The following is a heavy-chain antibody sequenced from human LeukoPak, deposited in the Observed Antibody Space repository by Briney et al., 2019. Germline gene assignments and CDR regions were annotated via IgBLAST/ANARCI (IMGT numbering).Heavy chain of an antibody. J-gene: IGHJ4*02. Sequence: GGSLRLSCAASGFTSSVHAMHWVRQAPGRGLEWVALFSYDGITTHYAGSVKGRFTVSRDDSKNTLFLQMNSLSAEDTAVYYCARGKSDSSGYDYTLDYWGQGTLVTVSS. V-gene: IGHV3-30*01. CDR1: GFTSSVHA. D-gene: IGHD5-12*01. CDR3: ARGKSDSSGYDYTLDY. CDR2: FSYDGITT.